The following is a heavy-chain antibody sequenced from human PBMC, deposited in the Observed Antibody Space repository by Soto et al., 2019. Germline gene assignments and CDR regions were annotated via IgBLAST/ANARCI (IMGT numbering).Heavy chain of an antibody. Sequence: QVQLQESGPGLVKPSETLSLTCTVSGDSISSYYWSWIRQPPGKRLGWIGYVYYSGTTNYNPSLKSRVTISIDTSKNQFSLNLTSVTAADTAVYYCARGASPRDYWGQGTLVTVSS. J-gene: IGHJ4*02. CDR1: GDSISSYY. CDR3: ARGASPRDY. V-gene: IGHV4-59*01. CDR2: VYYSGTT.